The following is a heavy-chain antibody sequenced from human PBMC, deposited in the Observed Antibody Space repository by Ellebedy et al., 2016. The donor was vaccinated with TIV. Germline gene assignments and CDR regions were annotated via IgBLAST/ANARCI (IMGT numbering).Heavy chain of an antibody. J-gene: IGHJ6*02. D-gene: IGHD4/OR15-4a*01. CDR3: ARTIGSYGMDV. CDR2: IIPIFGTA. CDR1: GGTFSSYA. V-gene: IGHV1-69*06. Sequence: ASVKVSCKASGGTFSSYAISWVRQAPGQGLEWMGGIIPIFGTANYAQKFQGRVTITADTSTSTAYMELRSLRSDDTAVYYCARTIGSYGMDVWGQGTTVTVSS.